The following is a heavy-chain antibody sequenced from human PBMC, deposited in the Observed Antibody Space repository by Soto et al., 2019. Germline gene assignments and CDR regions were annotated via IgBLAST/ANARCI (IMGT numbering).Heavy chain of an antibody. V-gene: IGHV1-3*01. CDR3: ARALAGYSSGWFDP. CDR1: GYTFTSYA. J-gene: IGHJ5*02. D-gene: IGHD6-19*01. CDR2: INAGNGNT. Sequence: QVQLVQSGAEVKKPGASVQVSCKASGYTFTSYAMHWFRQAPGQRLEWMGWINAGNGNTKYSQKFQGRFTITRDTSASTAYMELSSLRSEDTAVYSCARALAGYSSGWFDPWGQGTVVTVSS.